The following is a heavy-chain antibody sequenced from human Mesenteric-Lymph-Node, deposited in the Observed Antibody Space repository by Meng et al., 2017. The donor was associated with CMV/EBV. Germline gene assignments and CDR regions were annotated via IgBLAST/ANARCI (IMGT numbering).Heavy chain of an antibody. Sequence: GESLMTSCAASGFTFSSYDMHWVRQATGKGLEWVSAIGNAGDTYYPDSVKGRFTISRENAKNSLYLQMNSLRAGDTAVYYCAKASKKWELYYFYGLDVWGQGTTVTVSS. CDR2: IGNAGDT. CDR3: AKASKKWELYYFYGLDV. J-gene: IGHJ6*02. CDR1: GFTFSSYD. V-gene: IGHV3-13*01. D-gene: IGHD1-26*01.